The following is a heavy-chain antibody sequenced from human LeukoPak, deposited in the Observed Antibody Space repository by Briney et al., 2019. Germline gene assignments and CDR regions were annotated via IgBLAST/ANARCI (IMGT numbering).Heavy chain of an antibody. Sequence: PGGSLRLSCAASGFTFSSYSMNWVRRAPGKGLEWVSYISSSSSTIYYADSVKGRFTISRDNAKNSLYLQMNSLRAEDTAVYYCARERCSSTSCYAAFSWGQGTLVTVSS. D-gene: IGHD2-2*01. CDR2: ISSSSSTI. J-gene: IGHJ5*02. V-gene: IGHV3-48*01. CDR3: ARERCSSTSCYAAFS. CDR1: GFTFSSYS.